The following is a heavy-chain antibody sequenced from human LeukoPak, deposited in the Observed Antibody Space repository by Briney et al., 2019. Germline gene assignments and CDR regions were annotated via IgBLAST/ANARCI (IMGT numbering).Heavy chain of an antibody. CDR1: GFTFSSYA. CDR2: ISSSGSTI. J-gene: IGHJ4*02. V-gene: IGHV3-48*04. CDR3: ARDADNSFDY. Sequence: GGSLRLSCTASGFTFSSYAVSWVRQAPGKGLEWVSYISSSGSTIYYADSVKGRFTISRDNAKNSLYLQMNSLRAEDTAVYYCARDADNSFDYWGQGTLVTVSS. D-gene: IGHD1-20*01.